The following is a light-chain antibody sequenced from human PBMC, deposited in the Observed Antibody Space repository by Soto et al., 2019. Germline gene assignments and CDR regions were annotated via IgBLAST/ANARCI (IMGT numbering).Light chain of an antibody. CDR2: AAA. V-gene: IGKV1-16*02. CDR3: QQYCDYPWT. CDR1: RGIKNY. J-gene: IGKJ1*01. Sequence: DIQLPQSPSALSASVGDRVTITCRASRGIKNYLAWFQQKPGKGPKSLIYAAATLQSGVPAKFSGSGSGTDFTLTITSLQPEDFATYYCQQYCDYPWTFGQGTKVDIK.